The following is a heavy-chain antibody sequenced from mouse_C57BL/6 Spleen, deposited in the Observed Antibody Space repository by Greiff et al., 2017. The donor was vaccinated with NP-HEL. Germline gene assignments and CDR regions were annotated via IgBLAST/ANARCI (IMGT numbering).Heavy chain of an antibody. J-gene: IGHJ1*03. CDR2: IYPGSGNT. CDR3: AREPLLRWYFDV. V-gene: IGHV1-76*01. Sequence: VQLQQSGAELVRPGASVKLSCKASGYTFTDYYINWVKQRPGQGLEWIARIYPGSGNTYYNEKFKGKATLTAEKSSSTAYRQLSSLTSEDSAVYFCAREPLLRWYFDVWGTGTTVTVSS. D-gene: IGHD1-1*01. CDR1: GYTFTDYY.